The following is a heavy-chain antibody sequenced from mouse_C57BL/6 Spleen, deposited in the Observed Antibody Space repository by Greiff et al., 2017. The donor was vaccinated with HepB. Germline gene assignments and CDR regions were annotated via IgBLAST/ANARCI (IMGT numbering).Heavy chain of an antibody. D-gene: IGHD1-1*01. Sequence: QVQLQQPGAELVKPGASVKLSCKASGYTFTSYWMQWVKQRPGQGLEWIGEIDPSDSYTNYNQKFKGKATLTVDTSSSTAYLQLSSLTSEESAVYYFARGGITTQGLSYWGQGTLVTVSA. J-gene: IGHJ3*01. CDR3: ARGGITTQGLSY. CDR1: GYTFTSYW. V-gene: IGHV1-50*01. CDR2: IDPSDSYT.